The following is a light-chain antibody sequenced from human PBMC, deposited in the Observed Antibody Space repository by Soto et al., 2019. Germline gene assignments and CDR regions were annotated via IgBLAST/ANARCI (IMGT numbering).Light chain of an antibody. J-gene: IGKJ1*01. CDR1: QDISHY. V-gene: IGKV1-33*01. Sequence: DIQMTQSPSSLSASVGDRVTITCQASQDISHYLNWYQQKPGKAPKLLIYDASNLERGVPSKFSGSGSGTDFIFTISSLQPEDIATYYCQQFNNLPWTFGQGTKVEIE. CDR2: DAS. CDR3: QQFNNLPWT.